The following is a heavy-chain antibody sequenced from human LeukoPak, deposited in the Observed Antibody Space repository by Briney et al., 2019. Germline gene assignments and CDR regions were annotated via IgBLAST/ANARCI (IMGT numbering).Heavy chain of an antibody. CDR3: ARHKGPGSYGYYYYMDV. Sequence: GESLKISCKGSGYIFTSYWIGWVRQMPGKGLEWMGIIYSGDSYTRYSPYFQDQVTISAGKHISTAYLQWSIPKASDSDMYDCARHKGPGSYGYYYYMDVWGKGTTVTVSS. CDR2: IYSGDSYT. J-gene: IGHJ6*03. D-gene: IGHD5-18*01. CDR1: GYIFTSYW. V-gene: IGHV5-51*01.